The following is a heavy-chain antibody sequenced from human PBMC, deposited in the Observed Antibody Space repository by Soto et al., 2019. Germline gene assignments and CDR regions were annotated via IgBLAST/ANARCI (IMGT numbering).Heavy chain of an antibody. Sequence: PSETLSLTCAVYGGSFSGYYWSWIRQPPGKGLEWIGEINHSGSTNYNPSLKSRVTISVDTSKNQFSLKLSSVTAADTAVYYCARYPSTITMVRGVIIAGMDVWGQGTTVTVSS. D-gene: IGHD3-10*01. CDR3: ARYPSTITMVRGVIIAGMDV. CDR2: INHSGST. J-gene: IGHJ6*02. CDR1: GGSFSGYY. V-gene: IGHV4-34*01.